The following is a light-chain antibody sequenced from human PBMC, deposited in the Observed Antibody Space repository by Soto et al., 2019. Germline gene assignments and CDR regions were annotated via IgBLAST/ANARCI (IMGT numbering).Light chain of an antibody. Sequence: EILMTQSPATLSVSPGERATLSCRASQSTSINLAWYQQKPGQAPRLLIFGASTRATGIPARFSGSGSGTGFTLTISSLQSEDFAVYYCQQYNTWPSWTFGQGTKVEIK. CDR1: QSTSIN. CDR3: QQYNTWPSWT. CDR2: GAS. V-gene: IGKV3-15*01. J-gene: IGKJ1*01.